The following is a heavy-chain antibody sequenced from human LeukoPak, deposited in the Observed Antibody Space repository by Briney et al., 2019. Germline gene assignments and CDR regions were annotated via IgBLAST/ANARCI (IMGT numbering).Heavy chain of an antibody. Sequence: GASVKVSCKTSGYTFTNFGITWVRQVPGQGLQWMGWIGPHNGNTNFAQNFKDRLIMTTDTSTTTAYMELRSLTFNDTAVYYCAKGRPGMWGWDFWGQGTQVTVA. CDR2: IGPHNGNT. CDR1: GYTFTNFG. J-gene: IGHJ4*02. V-gene: IGHV1-18*01. CDR3: AKGRPGMWGWDF. D-gene: IGHD1-1*01.